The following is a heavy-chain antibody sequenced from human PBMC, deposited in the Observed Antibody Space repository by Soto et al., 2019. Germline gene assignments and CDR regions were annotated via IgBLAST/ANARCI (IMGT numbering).Heavy chain of an antibody. V-gene: IGHV3-11*01. CDR2: ISSSGSTI. D-gene: IGHD6-13*01. J-gene: IGHJ4*02. CDR3: ASSFGSWSRSFDY. CDR1: GFTFSDYY. Sequence: GESLKISCAASGFTFSDYYMSWIRQAPGKGLEWVSYISSSGSTIYYADSVKGRFTISRDNAKNSLYLQMNSLRAEDTAVYYCASSFGSWSRSFDYWGQGTLVTVSS.